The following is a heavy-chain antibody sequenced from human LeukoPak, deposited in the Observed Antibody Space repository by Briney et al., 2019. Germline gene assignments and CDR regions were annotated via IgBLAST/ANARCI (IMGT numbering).Heavy chain of an antibody. Sequence: GRSLRLSCAASGFTFSSYAMHWVRQAPGKGLEWVAVISYDGSNKYYADSVKGRFTISRDNSKNTLYLQMNSLRAEDTAVYYCARDPRLRGTYYFGYWGQGTLVTVSS. CDR1: GFTFSSYA. D-gene: IGHD4-17*01. J-gene: IGHJ4*02. CDR3: ARDPRLRGTYYFGY. V-gene: IGHV3-30-3*01. CDR2: ISYDGSNK.